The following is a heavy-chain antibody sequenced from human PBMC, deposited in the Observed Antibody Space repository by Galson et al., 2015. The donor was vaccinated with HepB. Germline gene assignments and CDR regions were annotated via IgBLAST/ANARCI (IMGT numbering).Heavy chain of an antibody. CDR3: ARGLRYYDFWSGCVGMDV. D-gene: IGHD3-3*01. CDR2: IYYSGST. V-gene: IGHV4-31*02. CDR1: GSVGSRGYY. Sequence: GSVGSRGYYWSWIRQHPGKGLEWIGYIYYSGSTYYNPSLKSRVTISVDTSKNQFSLKLSSVTAADTAVYYCARGLRYYDFWSGCVGMDVWGQGTTVTVSS. J-gene: IGHJ6*02.